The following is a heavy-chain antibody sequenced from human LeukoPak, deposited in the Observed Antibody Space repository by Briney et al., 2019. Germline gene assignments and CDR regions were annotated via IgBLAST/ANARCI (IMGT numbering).Heavy chain of an antibody. J-gene: IGHJ4*02. D-gene: IGHD3-10*01. CDR3: AKRGVVIRVFLVGFHKEAYYFDS. V-gene: IGHV3-23*01. CDR1: GITLSNYG. Sequence: PGGSLRLSCAVSGITLSNYGMSWVRQAPGKGLEWVAGLSGSGGGTNYADSVQGRFTISRDNPKNTPYLQMNSLRAEDTAVYFCAKRGVVIRVFLVGFHKEAYYFDSRGQGALVTVSS. CDR2: LSGSGGGT.